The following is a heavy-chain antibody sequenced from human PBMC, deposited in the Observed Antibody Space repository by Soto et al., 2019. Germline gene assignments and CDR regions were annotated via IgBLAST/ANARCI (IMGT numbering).Heavy chain of an antibody. CDR1: GYTFSSYA. J-gene: IGHJ5*02. D-gene: IGHD4-17*01. CDR2: INAGNGNT. CDR3: ARGVSTVTPNWFDP. V-gene: IGHV1-3*01. Sequence: ASVKVSCKASGYTFSSYAMNWVRQAPGQRLEWMGWINAGNGNTKYSQKFQGRVTISRDTSASTAYMELSSLRSEDTAVYYCARGVSTVTPNWFDPWGQGSLVTVSS.